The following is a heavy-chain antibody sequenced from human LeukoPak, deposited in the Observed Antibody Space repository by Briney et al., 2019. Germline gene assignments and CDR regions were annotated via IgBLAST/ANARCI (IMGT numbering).Heavy chain of an antibody. D-gene: IGHD3-22*01. CDR3: ARVYYDSSGYSNDAFDI. CDR1: GGSISSYY. CDR2: IYTSGST. Sequence: SETLSLTCTFSGGSISSYYWSWIRQPAGKGLEWIGRIYTSGSTNYNPSLKSRVTMSVDTSKNQFSLKLSSVTAADTAVYYCARVYYDSSGYSNDAFDIWGQGTMVTVSS. V-gene: IGHV4-4*07. J-gene: IGHJ3*02.